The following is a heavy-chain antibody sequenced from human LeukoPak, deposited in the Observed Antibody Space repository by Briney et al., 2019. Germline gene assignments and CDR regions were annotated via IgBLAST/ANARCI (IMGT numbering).Heavy chain of an antibody. Sequence: ASVKVSCKASGYTFTSYGISWVRQAPGQGLEWMGWISAYNGNTNYAQKLQGRVTMTTDTSTSTAYMELRSLRSDDTAVYYCARDREYCSGSSCGGLEFDPWGQGTLVTVSS. CDR3: ARDREYCSGSSCGGLEFDP. CDR1: GYTFTSYG. CDR2: ISAYNGNT. D-gene: IGHD2-15*01. V-gene: IGHV1-18*01. J-gene: IGHJ5*02.